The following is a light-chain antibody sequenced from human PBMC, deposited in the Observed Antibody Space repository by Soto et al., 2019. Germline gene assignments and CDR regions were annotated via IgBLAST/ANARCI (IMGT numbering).Light chain of an antibody. Sequence: DIQMTQSPSTLSASVGDRVTITCRASESISSWLAWYQQKPGKAPKVLIFAASRLQSGVPSRFSGSGSGTDFTLTISRLQPEDFATYYCQHSYTRTFGQGTKVDIK. CDR2: AAS. CDR3: QHSYTRT. CDR1: ESISSW. V-gene: IGKV1-39*01. J-gene: IGKJ1*01.